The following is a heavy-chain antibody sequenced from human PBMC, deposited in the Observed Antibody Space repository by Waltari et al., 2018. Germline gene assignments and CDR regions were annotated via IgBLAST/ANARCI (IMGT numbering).Heavy chain of an antibody. Sequence: QVQLVQSGSELKKPGASVKVSCKASGYPFPSYAITWLRRAPGQGLELMGWINTNTGNPTYVQGFTGRFVFSLDTSVSTAYLQISSLKAEDTAVYYCVREVVPTSTIVVNWFDPWGQGTLVTVSS. CDR2: INTNTGNP. CDR3: VREVVPTSTIVVNWFDP. V-gene: IGHV7-4-1*02. CDR1: GYPFPSYA. J-gene: IGHJ5*02. D-gene: IGHD2-2*01.